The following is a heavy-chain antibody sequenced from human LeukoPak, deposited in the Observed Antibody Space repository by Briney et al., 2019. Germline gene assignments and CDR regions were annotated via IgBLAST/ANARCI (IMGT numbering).Heavy chain of an antibody. CDR1: GYSISSGYY. CDR3: ARVDAEVWGSYRPVYFDY. CDR2: IYHSGST. J-gene: IGHJ4*02. D-gene: IGHD3-16*02. Sequence: SETLSLTCTVSGYSISSGYYWGWIRQPPGKGLEWIGSIYHSGSTYYNPSLKSRVTISVDTSKNQFSLKLSFVTAADTAVYYCARVDAEVWGSYRPVYFDYWGQGTLVTVSS. V-gene: IGHV4-38-2*02.